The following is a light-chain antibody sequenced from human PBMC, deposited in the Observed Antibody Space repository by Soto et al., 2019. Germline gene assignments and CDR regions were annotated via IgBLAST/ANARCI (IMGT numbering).Light chain of an antibody. Sequence: EIVMTHSPATLSLSPGERATLSCRASQSVSSYLAWYQQKPGQAPRLLIYGTSSRATGIPDRFSGSGSGTDFTLTISRLEPEDFAVYYCQQYGNSPITFGQGTRLEI. CDR2: GTS. CDR1: QSVSSY. J-gene: IGKJ5*01. V-gene: IGKV3-20*01. CDR3: QQYGNSPIT.